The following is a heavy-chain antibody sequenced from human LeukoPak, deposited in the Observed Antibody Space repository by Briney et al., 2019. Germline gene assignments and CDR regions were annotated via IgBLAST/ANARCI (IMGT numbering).Heavy chain of an antibody. CDR2: INWNGGGT. J-gene: IGHJ6*02. D-gene: IGHD1-26*01. V-gene: IGHV3-9*01. Sequence: PGRSLRLSCAATGFTFKDYGMHWVRQPPGKGLEWVSSINWNGGGTDYADSVKDRFTISRDNAENSLYLQLSSLRPEDTALYYCAKHMRATNTYSFFGLDVWGQGTTVTVSS. CDR3: AKHMRATNTYSFFGLDV. CDR1: GFTFKDYG.